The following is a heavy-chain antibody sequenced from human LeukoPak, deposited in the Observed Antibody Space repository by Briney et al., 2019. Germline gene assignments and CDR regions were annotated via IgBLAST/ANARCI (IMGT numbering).Heavy chain of an antibody. CDR2: IIPIFGTA. D-gene: IGHD6-13*01. J-gene: IGHJ4*02. CDR1: GGTFSSYA. CDR3: ARGDPGYSSSMPIDY. Sequence: ASVKVSCKASGGTFSSYAISWVRQAPGQGLEWMGGIIPIFGTANYAQKFQGRVTITADESTSTAYMELSSLRSEDTAVYYCARGDPGYSSSMPIDYWGQGTLVTVSS. V-gene: IGHV1-69*13.